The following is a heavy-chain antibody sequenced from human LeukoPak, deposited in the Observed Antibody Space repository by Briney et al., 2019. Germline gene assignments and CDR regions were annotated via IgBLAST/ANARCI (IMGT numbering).Heavy chain of an antibody. CDR2: IKQDGSEK. CDR1: GFTFSSYW. Sequence: GGSLRLSCAVSGFTFSSYWMSWVRQAPGKGLEWVANIKQDGSEKYYVDSVKGRFTNSRDNAKNSLYLQMNSLRAEDTAVYYCARAAGELHAFDIWGQGTMVTVSS. V-gene: IGHV3-7*01. J-gene: IGHJ3*02. D-gene: IGHD1-26*01. CDR3: ARAAGELHAFDI.